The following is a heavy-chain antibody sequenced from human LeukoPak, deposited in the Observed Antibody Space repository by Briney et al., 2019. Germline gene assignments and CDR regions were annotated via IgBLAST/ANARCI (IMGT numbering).Heavy chain of an antibody. D-gene: IGHD3-22*01. CDR1: GFTLSSAA. CDR3: ARDNYDSSGYFFDY. V-gene: IGHV3-30-3*01. Sequence: PGRSLRLSCAASGFTLSSAAMHWVRQTPGKGLDWVAVISSDGSNKYYADSVKGRFTTSRDNAKNSLYLQMNSLRAEDTAMYYCARDNYDSSGYFFDYWGQGTLVTVSS. CDR2: ISSDGSNK. J-gene: IGHJ4*02.